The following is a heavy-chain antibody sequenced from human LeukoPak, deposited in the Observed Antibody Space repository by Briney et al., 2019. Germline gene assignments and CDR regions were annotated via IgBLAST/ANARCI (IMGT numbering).Heavy chain of an antibody. Sequence: PGGSLRLSCADSGFTFSSYSMNRVRQAPGKGLEWVSYITSSGSIISYADSVKGRFTISRGNAKNPLYLQMNSLRDEDTAVYYCARDKNWGFDYWGQGTLVTVSS. CDR3: ARDKNWGFDY. CDR2: ITSSGSII. V-gene: IGHV3-48*02. D-gene: IGHD7-27*01. CDR1: GFTFSSYS. J-gene: IGHJ4*02.